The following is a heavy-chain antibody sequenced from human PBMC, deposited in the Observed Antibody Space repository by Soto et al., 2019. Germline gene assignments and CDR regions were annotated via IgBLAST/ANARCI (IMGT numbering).Heavy chain of an antibody. V-gene: IGHV3-9*01. CDR1: GFIFEDYA. D-gene: IGHD3-10*01. J-gene: IGHJ3*02. CDR2: ISWNSGSI. CDR3: ARGLSYGLGSYVLFDAFDT. Sequence: EVQVVESGGGLVQPGRSLRLSCAASGFIFEDYAMHWVRQAPGKGLEWVSGISWNSGSIDYAYSVTGRFTISRDNAKNSLYLQMNNLRTEDTALYYCARGLSYGLGSYVLFDAFDTWGQGTRVTVSS.